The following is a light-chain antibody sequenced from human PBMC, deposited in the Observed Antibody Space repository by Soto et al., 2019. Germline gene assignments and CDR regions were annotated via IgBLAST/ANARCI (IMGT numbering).Light chain of an antibody. Sequence: DIQRTQSPSSLPASVGDRVTITCRASQSISSDLNWYQQKPGTAPKLLIYAASSLQSGVPSRFSGSGSGTDFTLTISSLQPEDFATYYCQQSYSTPWTFGQGTKVDIK. J-gene: IGKJ1*01. CDR1: QSISSD. V-gene: IGKV1-39*01. CDR3: QQSYSTPWT. CDR2: AAS.